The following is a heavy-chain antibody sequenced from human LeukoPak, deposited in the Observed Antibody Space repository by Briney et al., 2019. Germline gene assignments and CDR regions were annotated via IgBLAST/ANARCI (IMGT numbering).Heavy chain of an antibody. CDR1: GGSISSSTYY. CDR2: INHSERT. Sequence: PSETLSLTCTVSGGSISSSTYYWGWIRQPPGKGLDWIGEINHSERTNYNPSLKSRVTMSVDTSKNQFSLKLSSVTAADTAVYYCARLVRRWLQYSYYYYMDVWGKGTTVTISS. V-gene: IGHV4-39*07. D-gene: IGHD5-24*01. J-gene: IGHJ6*03. CDR3: ARLVRRWLQYSYYYYMDV.